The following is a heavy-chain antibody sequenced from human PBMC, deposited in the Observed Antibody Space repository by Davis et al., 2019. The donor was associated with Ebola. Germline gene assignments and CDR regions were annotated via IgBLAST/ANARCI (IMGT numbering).Heavy chain of an antibody. J-gene: IGHJ4*02. V-gene: IGHV3-30*03. D-gene: IGHD5-18*01. CDR3: ARDRDVDTALFTGPYYFDY. CDR1: GFTFSSYG. CDR2: ISYDGSNK. Sequence: PGGSLRLSCAASGFTFSSYGMHWVRQAPGKGLEWVAVISYDGSNKYYADSVKGRFTISRDNSKNTLYLQMNSLRAEDAAVYYCARDRDVDTALFTGPYYFDYWGQGTLVTVSS.